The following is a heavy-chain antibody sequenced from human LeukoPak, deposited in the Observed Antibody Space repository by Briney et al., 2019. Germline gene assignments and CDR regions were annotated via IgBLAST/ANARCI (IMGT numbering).Heavy chain of an antibody. CDR2: INHSGST. J-gene: IGHJ4*02. CDR1: GGSFSGYY. CDR3: AGGLWSTGTLDY. V-gene: IGHV4-34*01. Sequence: PSETLSLTCAVYGGSFSGYYWSWIRQPPGKGLEWIGEINHSGSTNYNPSLKSRVTISVDTSKNQVSLKLSSVTAADTAVYHCAGGLWSTGTLDYWGQGTPVTVSS. D-gene: IGHD1-1*01.